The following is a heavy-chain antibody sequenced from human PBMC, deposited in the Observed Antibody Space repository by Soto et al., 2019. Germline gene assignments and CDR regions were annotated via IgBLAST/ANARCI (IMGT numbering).Heavy chain of an antibody. CDR3: ARDGYYGSGSYRPFDY. D-gene: IGHD3-10*01. CDR1: VGTFRSYA. Sequence: QVQLVQSGAEVKKPGSSVKVSCKASVGTFRSYAISWVRQAPGQGLEWMGGIIPIFGTANYAQKFQGRVTITADESTSTTYMELSSLRSEDTAVYYCARDGYYGSGSYRPFDYWGQGTLVTVSS. J-gene: IGHJ4*02. CDR2: IIPIFGTA. V-gene: IGHV1-69*01.